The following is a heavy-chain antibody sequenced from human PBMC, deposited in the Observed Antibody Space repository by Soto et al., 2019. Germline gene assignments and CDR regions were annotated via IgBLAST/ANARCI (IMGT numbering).Heavy chain of an antibody. J-gene: IGHJ6*04. V-gene: IGHV1-18*01. CDR2: ISGYNGKT. CDR1: GNTFTNYA. D-gene: IGHD5-12*01. CDR3: ASVDYSGYEFGPHYYDSQAMDV. Sequence: ASVKVSCKASGNTFTNYAFSWGRQAPGQGLEWMGWISGYNGKTKYAQRLQGRVTMTTDTSTSTGYRELRSLRSDDTAVYYCASVDYSGYEFGPHYYDSQAMDVWGKGSTVTVSS.